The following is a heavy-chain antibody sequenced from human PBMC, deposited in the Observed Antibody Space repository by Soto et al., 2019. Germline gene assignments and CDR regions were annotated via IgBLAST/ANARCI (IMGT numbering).Heavy chain of an antibody. CDR3: ARDITMVRGVVRYYGMDV. Sequence: ASVKVSCKASGYTFTSYYMHWVRQAPGQGLEWMGIINPSGGSTSYAQKFQGRVTMTRDMSTSTVYMELSSLRSEDTAVYYCARDITMVRGVVRYYGMDVWGQGTTVTVYS. D-gene: IGHD3-10*01. J-gene: IGHJ6*02. V-gene: IGHV1-46*01. CDR1: GYTFTSYY. CDR2: INPSGGST.